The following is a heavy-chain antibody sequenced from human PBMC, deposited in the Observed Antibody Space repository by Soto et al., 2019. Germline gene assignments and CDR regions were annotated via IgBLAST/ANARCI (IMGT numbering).Heavy chain of an antibody. CDR3: ARVLDYDYVWGSYPLNWFDP. Sequence: EVQLVESGGGLVKPGGSPRLSCAASGFTFSSYIMNWVRQAPGKGLEWVSSISSSSSYIYYADSVKGRFTISRDNAKNSLYLQMNSLRAEDTAVYYCARVLDYDYVWGSYPLNWFDPWGQGTLVTVSS. CDR1: GFTFSSYI. D-gene: IGHD3-16*02. J-gene: IGHJ5*02. V-gene: IGHV3-21*01. CDR2: ISSSSSYI.